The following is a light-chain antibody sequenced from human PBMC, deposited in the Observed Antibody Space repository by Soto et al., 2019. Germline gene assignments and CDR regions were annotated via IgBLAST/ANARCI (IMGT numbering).Light chain of an antibody. V-gene: IGLV2-8*01. CDR3: SSYGGYNNVV. CDR2: EVN. CDR1: SXDVGGYNY. Sequence: LTQPPSASGSPGQSVTISCTGTSXDVGGYNYVSWFQQHPGKAPKLIIHEVNQRPSGVPDRFSGSKSGNTASLTVSGLQAEDEGTYYCSSYGGYNNVVFGTGTKFTVL. J-gene: IGLJ1*01.